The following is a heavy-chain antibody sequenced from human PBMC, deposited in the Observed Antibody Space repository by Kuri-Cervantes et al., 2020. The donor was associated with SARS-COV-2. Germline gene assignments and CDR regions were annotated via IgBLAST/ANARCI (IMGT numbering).Heavy chain of an antibody. J-gene: IGHJ6*03. CDR1: RFMFSCDR. V-gene: IGHV3-21*01. CDR3: ARDVAAGRAYYYYMDV. D-gene: IGHD6-13*01. CDR2: ISSSSSYI. Sequence: GESLKISCAASRFMFSCDRMNWVRQAPGKGLEWVSSISSSSSYIYYADSVKGRFTISRDNAKNSLYLQMNSLRAEDTAVYYCARDVAAGRAYYYYMDVWGKGTTVTVSS.